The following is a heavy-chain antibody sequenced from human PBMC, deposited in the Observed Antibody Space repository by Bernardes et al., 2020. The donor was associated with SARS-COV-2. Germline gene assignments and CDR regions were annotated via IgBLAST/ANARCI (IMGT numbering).Heavy chain of an antibody. CDR2: ISPYSGNT. CDR3: ARLQYYDTSGYNLYYFDY. CDR1: GYTFTTYG. V-gene: IGHV1-18*01. Sequence: ASVKVSCKASGYTFTTYGISWVRQAPGQGLEWMGWISPYSGNTNFAQRLQGRVTLTTDTSTSTAYMDLRSLRSDDTAVYYCARLQYYDTSGYNLYYFDYWGQGTLVTVSS. D-gene: IGHD3-22*01. J-gene: IGHJ4*02.